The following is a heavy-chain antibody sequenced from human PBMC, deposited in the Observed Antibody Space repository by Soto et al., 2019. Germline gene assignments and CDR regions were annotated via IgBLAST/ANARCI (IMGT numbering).Heavy chain of an antibody. CDR3: ARSKTLVTGMDV. J-gene: IGHJ6*02. V-gene: IGHV2-26*01. CDR1: GFSLSNARMG. Sequence: QVTLKESGPVLVKPTETLTLTCTVSGFSLSNARMGVSWIRQPPGKALQWLAHIFSNDDTSYSTSLKSRLPISKDTSKSQVVLTTTNRDPVDTGTYCCARSKTLVTGMDVWGQGTTVTVSS. CDR2: IFSNDDT.